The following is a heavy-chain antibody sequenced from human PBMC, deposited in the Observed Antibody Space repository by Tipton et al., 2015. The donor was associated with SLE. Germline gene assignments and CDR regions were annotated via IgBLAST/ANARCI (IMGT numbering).Heavy chain of an antibody. D-gene: IGHD5-18*01. CDR2: IYYTGTT. J-gene: IGHJ5*02. CDR1: GVSISSDGFY. Sequence: LRLSCTVSGVSISSDGFYWSWIRQHPDKVLEWIGYIYYTGTTQYNPSLKSRLTISLDTSKNQFSLRLTSVIAADTAVYYCARLHGYSYGLNWFDPWGQGTLISVSS. CDR3: ARLHGYSYGLNWFDP. V-gene: IGHV4-31*03.